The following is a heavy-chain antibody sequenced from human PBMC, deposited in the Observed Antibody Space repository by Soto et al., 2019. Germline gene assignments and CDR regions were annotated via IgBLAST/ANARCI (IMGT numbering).Heavy chain of an antibody. V-gene: IGHV1-69*13. CDR3: AREGSGYNL. J-gene: IGHJ1*01. CDR1: GGSFSSFG. Sequence: ASVKVSCKASGGSFSSFGISWVRQAPGQGLEWMGGIIPVFGRPNYAQRFRGRLAITADESTNTVYLELIDLRSEDTAVYYCAREGSGYNLWGQGTQVTVS. D-gene: IGHD5-12*01. CDR2: IIPVFGRP.